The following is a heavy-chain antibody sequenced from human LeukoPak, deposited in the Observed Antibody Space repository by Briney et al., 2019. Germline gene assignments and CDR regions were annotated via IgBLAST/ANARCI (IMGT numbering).Heavy chain of an antibody. CDR1: GFTFDDYA. CDR3: ARGESFAFDV. J-gene: IGHJ3*01. V-gene: IGHV3-23*01. CDR2: ISRAGDRT. Sequence: GGSLRLSCAASGFTFDDYAMHWVRQAPGKGLEWVSSISRAGDRTYYEDSVKGRFTISRDNSRNTMFLQMNSLRAEDTAVYYCARGESFAFDVWGQGTMVTVSS.